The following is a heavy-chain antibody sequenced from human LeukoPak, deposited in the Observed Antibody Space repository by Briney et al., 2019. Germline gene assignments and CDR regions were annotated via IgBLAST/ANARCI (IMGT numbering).Heavy chain of an antibody. CDR1: GFTFSNYY. CDR3: GRGELPAAVDD. J-gene: IGHJ4*02. V-gene: IGHV3-74*01. Sequence: GGSLRLSCAASGFTFSNYYMHWVRQAPGKGLMWVSHINSDGSNINYADSVKGRFTISRDNAKNTLYLQMNSLRVEDTAVYYCGRGELPAAVDDWGQGTLVTVSS. D-gene: IGHD2-2*01. CDR2: INSDGSNI.